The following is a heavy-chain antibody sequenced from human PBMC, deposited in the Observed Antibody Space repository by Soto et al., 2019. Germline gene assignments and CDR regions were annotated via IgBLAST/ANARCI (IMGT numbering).Heavy chain of an antibody. J-gene: IGHJ6*02. CDR2: IDWDDDK. CDR1: GFSLSTSGMC. V-gene: IGHV2-70*11. CDR3: ARMNTVTTHYYYGMDV. Sequence: SGPTLVNPTQTLTLTCTFSGFSLSTSGMCVSWIRQPPGKALEWLARIDWDDDKYYSTSLKTRLTISKDTSKNQVVLTMTNMDPVDTATYYCARMNTVTTHYYYGMDVWGQGTTVTVSS. D-gene: IGHD4-4*01.